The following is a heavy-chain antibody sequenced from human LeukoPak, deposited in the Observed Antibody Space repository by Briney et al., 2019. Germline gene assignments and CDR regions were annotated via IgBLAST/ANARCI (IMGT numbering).Heavy chain of an antibody. V-gene: IGHV1-46*01. Sequence: ASVKVSCKASGYTFTSYYMHWVRQAPGQGLEWMGIINPSGGSTIYAQKFQGRVTMTRDTSTSTVYMELSSLRSEDTAVYYCARDPSVVAATPPYPYYYYYMDVWGKGTTVTVSS. CDR1: GYTFTSYY. CDR2: INPSGGST. D-gene: IGHD2-15*01. CDR3: ARDPSVVAATPPYPYYYYYMDV. J-gene: IGHJ6*03.